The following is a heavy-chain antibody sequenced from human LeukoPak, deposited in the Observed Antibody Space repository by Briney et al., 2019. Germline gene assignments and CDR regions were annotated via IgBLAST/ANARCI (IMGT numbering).Heavy chain of an antibody. J-gene: IGHJ4*02. CDR1: GFTVSSNH. CDR2: IYSGGST. D-gene: IGHD4-17*01. Sequence: GGSLRLSCAASGFTVSSNHMSWVRQAPGKGLEWVSVIYSGGSTYSADSVKGRFTISRDNSKNTLYLQMNSLRAEDTAVYYCARSYYGDYVGWGQGTLVTVSS. CDR3: ARSYYGDYVG. V-gene: IGHV3-53*01.